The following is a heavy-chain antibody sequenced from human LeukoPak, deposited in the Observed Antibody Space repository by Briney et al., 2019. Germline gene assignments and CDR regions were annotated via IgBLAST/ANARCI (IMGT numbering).Heavy chain of an antibody. V-gene: IGHV1-2*02. Sequence: ASVKVACKASGYTLTGYYMHWVRQAPGQGLEWMGWINPNSGGTNYAQKFQGRVTMTRDTSISTAYMDQSSLTSDDTAVYYCARAAEARSGVDYWGQGTLVTVSS. CDR2: INPNSGGT. CDR1: GYTLTGYY. J-gene: IGHJ4*02. CDR3: ARAAEARSGVDY. D-gene: IGHD6-19*01.